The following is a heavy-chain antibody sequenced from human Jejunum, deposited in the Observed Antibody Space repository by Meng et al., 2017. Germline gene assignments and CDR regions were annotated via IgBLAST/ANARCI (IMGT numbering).Heavy chain of an antibody. J-gene: IGHJ4*02. CDR2: ISVNGKI. CDR1: IEPVSRISW. V-gene: IGHV4-4*02. CDR3: VRNFDY. Sequence: QRQLQESGPGLVQPSEPLSLTCAVSIEPVSRISWWSWVRQPPGKGLEWIAEISVNGKINYNPSLKSRVTISVDKSDNQVSLRLTSVTAADTAVYYCVRNFDYWGQGVLVTVSS.